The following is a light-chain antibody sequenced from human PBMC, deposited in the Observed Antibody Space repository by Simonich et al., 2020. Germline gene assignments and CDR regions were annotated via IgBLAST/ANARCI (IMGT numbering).Light chain of an antibody. CDR2: SAS. Sequence: DIQMTQSPSAMSASGGERVTITCRASQGISNYLAWFQQKPGKGPKRLIYSASSLQSGVPSRFSGSGPGTEFTLTISSLQPEDFATYYCLQSYSTLVTFGQGTKLEIK. CDR3: LQSYSTLVT. J-gene: IGKJ2*01. CDR1: QGISNY. V-gene: IGKV1-17*03.